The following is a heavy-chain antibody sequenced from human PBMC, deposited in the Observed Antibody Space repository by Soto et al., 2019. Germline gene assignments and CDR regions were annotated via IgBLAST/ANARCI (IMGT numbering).Heavy chain of an antibody. D-gene: IGHD1-1*01. CDR1: GYAFTTYG. Sequence: QVHLVQSGAEVKKPGASVKVSCKGSGYAFTTYGITWVRQAPGQGLEWMGWISAHNGNTNYAQKLQGRVTVTRDTPTSTADMELRSLRRDDTAVYYCARGRYGDYWGQGALVTVSS. CDR3: ARGRYGDY. V-gene: IGHV1-18*01. CDR2: ISAHNGNT. J-gene: IGHJ4*02.